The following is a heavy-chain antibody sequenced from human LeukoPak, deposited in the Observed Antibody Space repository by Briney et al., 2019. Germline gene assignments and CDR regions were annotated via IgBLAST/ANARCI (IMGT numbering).Heavy chain of an antibody. D-gene: IGHD6-19*01. CDR1: GFTFSSYA. CDR3: AKQEGSGWYFDAFDI. Sequence: GGSLRLSCAASGFTFSSYAMSCVRQTPGKGLEWVSAISGSGGSTYYADSVKGRFTISRDNSKNTLYLQMNSLRAEDTAVYYCAKQEGSGWYFDAFDIWGQGTMVTVSS. V-gene: IGHV3-23*01. J-gene: IGHJ3*02. CDR2: ISGSGGST.